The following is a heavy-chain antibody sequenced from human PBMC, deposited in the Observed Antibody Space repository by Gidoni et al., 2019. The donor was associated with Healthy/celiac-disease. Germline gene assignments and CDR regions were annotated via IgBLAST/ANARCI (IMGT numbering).Heavy chain of an antibody. J-gene: IGHJ6*02. D-gene: IGHD3-22*01. Sequence: QVQLVQSGAEVKKPGASVKVSCKASGYTFTSYDINWVRQASGQGLEWMGWMNPNSGNTGYAQKFQGRVTMTRNTSISTAYMELSSLRSEDTAVYYCASWENYYDSSGYYYYLWPDYYYYGMDVWGQGTTVTVSS. CDR2: MNPNSGNT. V-gene: IGHV1-8*01. CDR1: GYTFTSYD. CDR3: ASWENYYDSSGYYYYLWPDYYYYGMDV.